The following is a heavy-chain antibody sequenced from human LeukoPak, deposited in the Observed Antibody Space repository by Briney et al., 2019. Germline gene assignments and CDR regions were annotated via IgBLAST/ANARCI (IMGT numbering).Heavy chain of an antibody. Sequence: PGGSLRLSCAASGFTFSSYWMHWVRQAPGQGLVWVSRINHDGSSTLYAGSVKGRFTISRDSAKNTLYLQMNSLRAEDTAVYYCARVMAYGILDYWGQGILVTVSS. CDR1: GFTFSSYW. CDR3: ARVMAYGILDY. V-gene: IGHV3-74*01. J-gene: IGHJ4*02. CDR2: INHDGSST. D-gene: IGHD4-17*01.